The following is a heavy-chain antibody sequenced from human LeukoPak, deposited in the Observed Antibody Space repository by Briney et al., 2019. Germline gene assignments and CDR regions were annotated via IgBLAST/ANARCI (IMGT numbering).Heavy chain of an antibody. D-gene: IGHD2-2*01. CDR1: GGTFSSYA. J-gene: IGHJ6*02. Sequence: SVKVSCKASGGTFSSYAIGWVRQAPGQGLEWMGRIIPIFGIANYAQKFQGRVTITADKSTSTAYMELSSLRSEDTAVYYCASGCSSTSCYHYYYYGMDVWGQGTTVTVSS. CDR3: ASGCSSTSCYHYYYYGMDV. CDR2: IIPIFGIA. V-gene: IGHV1-69*04.